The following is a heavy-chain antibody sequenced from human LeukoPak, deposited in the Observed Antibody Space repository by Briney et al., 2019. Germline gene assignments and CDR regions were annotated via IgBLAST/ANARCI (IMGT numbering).Heavy chain of an antibody. J-gene: IGHJ3*02. D-gene: IGHD1-26*01. CDR1: GGTFRSYA. Sequence: GASVKVSCKASGGTFRSYAISWVRQAPGQGLEWMGGIIPIFGTANYAQKFQGRVTITTDESTSTAYMELSSLRSEDTAVYYCARDLGGSSDAFDIWGQGTMVTVSS. CDR3: ARDLGGSSDAFDI. CDR2: IIPIFGTA. V-gene: IGHV1-69*05.